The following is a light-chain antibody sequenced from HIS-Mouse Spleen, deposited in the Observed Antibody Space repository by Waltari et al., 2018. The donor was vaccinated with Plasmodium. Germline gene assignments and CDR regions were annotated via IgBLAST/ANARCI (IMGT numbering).Light chain of an antibody. V-gene: IGLV3-9*01. CDR1: NIGSKN. CDR2: RDS. J-gene: IGLJ3*02. Sequence: SYELTQPLSVSVALGQTARITCGGNNIGSKNVHCYQQKPGQAPVLVIYRDSNRPSGIPERFSGSNSGNTATLTISRAQAGDEADYYCQVWDSSTVFGGGTKLTVL. CDR3: QVWDSSTV.